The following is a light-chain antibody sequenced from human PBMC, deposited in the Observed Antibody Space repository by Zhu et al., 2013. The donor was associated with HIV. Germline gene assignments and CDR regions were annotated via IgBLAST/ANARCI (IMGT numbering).Light chain of an antibody. CDR1: QRISSW. CDR3: LQDHTSPFT. CDR2: KAS. Sequence: DIQMTQSPSTLSASLGDTVNITCRASQRISSWLAWYQQKAGKAPKLLIYKASSLESGVPSRFSGSVSGTDFTLTISSLQPEDFGTYYCLQDHTSPFTFGQGTKLDI. V-gene: IGKV1-5*03. J-gene: IGKJ2*01.